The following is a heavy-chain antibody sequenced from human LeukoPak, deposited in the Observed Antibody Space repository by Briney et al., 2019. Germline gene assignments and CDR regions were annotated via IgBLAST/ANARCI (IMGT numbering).Heavy chain of an antibody. CDR2: IYYSGST. CDR1: GGSLSSYY. CDR3: ARVTGVPAASYYFDY. J-gene: IGHJ4*02. Sequence: SETLSLTCTVSGGSLSSYYWSWIRQPPGKGLEWIGYIYYSGSTNYNPSLKSRVTISVDTSKNQFSLKLSSVTAADTAVYYCARVTGVPAASYYFDYWGQGTLVTVSS. D-gene: IGHD2-2*01. V-gene: IGHV4-59*01.